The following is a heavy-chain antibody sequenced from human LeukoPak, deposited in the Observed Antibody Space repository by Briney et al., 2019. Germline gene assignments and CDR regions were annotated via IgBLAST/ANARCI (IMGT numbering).Heavy chain of an antibody. Sequence: SETLSLTCTVSGGSISSYYWSWTRQPPGKGLEWIGEIYHSGSTNYNPSLKSRVTISVDKSKNQFSLKLSSVTAADTAVYYCARDSGTTGEVKFDPWGQGTLVTVSS. CDR1: GGSISSYY. V-gene: IGHV4-59*12. CDR2: IYHSGST. J-gene: IGHJ5*02. D-gene: IGHD3-10*01. CDR3: ARDSGTTGEVKFDP.